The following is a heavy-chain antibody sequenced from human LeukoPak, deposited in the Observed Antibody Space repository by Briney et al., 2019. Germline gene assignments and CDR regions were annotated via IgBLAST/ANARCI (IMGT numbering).Heavy chain of an antibody. CDR1: GFTFSDYY. J-gene: IGHJ6*03. V-gene: IGHV3-11*01. CDR3: AREEVVVVPAAMLGADLIYYYYYYMDV. D-gene: IGHD2-2*01. CDR2: ISSSGSTI. Sequence: KSGGSLRLSCAASGFTFSDYYMSWIRQAPGKGLEWVSYISSSGSTIYYADSVKGRFTISRDNAKNSLYLQMNSLRAEDTAVYYCAREEVVVVPAAMLGADLIYYYYYYMDVWGKGTTVTISS.